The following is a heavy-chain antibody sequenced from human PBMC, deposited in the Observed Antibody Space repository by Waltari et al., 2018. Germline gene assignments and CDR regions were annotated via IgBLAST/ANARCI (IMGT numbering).Heavy chain of an antibody. V-gene: IGHV4-59*08. CDR3: ASDTVLGGFDI. D-gene: IGHD2-15*01. J-gene: IGHJ3*02. Sequence: QVQLQESGPGLVNPSETLSLTCTVSGGSLRTHYWNWIRQSPGKGLEWIGYSYYTGSTNYNPSLKSRVSISVDTSKNQFSLKLTSVTAADTAVYYCASDTVLGGFDIWGQGTMVTVSS. CDR1: GGSLRTHY. CDR2: SYYTGST.